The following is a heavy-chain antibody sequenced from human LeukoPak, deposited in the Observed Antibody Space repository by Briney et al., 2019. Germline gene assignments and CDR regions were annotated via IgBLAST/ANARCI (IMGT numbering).Heavy chain of an antibody. CDR2: IIPIFGTA. V-gene: IGHV1-69*01. CDR3: ARALRFLEWLPPDY. Sequence: AASVKVSCKASGGTLSSYAISWVRQAPGQGLEWMGGIIPIFGTANYAQKFQGRVTITADESTSTAYMELSSLRSEDTAVYYCARALRFLEWLPPDYWGQGTLVTVSS. D-gene: IGHD3-3*01. CDR1: GGTLSSYA. J-gene: IGHJ4*02.